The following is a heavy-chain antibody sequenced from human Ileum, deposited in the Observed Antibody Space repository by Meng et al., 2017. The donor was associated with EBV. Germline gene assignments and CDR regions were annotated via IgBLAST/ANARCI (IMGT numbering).Heavy chain of an antibody. V-gene: IGHV4-34*01. CDR2: IDQSGYT. J-gene: IGHJ5*02. CDR3: ARYGRCNGNSFYCFDP. Sequence: QARLQPCGTGLLKPSETLSLTCAVYGGSFNDYYWTWLRQPPGKGLEWIGEIDQSGYTKFNPSLSSRATISRDTSNNQFSLRLNSVTAADTALYYCARYGRCNGNSFYCFDPWGQGTLVTVSS. CDR1: GGSFNDYY. D-gene: IGHD4-23*01.